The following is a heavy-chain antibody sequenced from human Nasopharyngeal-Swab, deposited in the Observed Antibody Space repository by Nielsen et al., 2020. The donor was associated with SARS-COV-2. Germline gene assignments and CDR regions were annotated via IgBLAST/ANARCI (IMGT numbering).Heavy chain of an antibody. J-gene: IGHJ4*02. CDR2: IYSGGST. CDR3: ARDSVSGYGHGY. Sequence: WIRQPPEKGLEWVSVIYSGGSTYYADSVKGRFTISRDNSKNTLYLQMNSLRAEDTAVYYCARDSVSGYGHGYWGQGTLVTVSS. D-gene: IGHD5-12*01. V-gene: IGHV3-53*01.